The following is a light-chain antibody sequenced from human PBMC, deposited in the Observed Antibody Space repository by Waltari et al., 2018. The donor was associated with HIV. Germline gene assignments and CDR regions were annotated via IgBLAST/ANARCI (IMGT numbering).Light chain of an antibody. V-gene: IGLV3-21*04. CDR3: QLWDGTGDHPGV. J-gene: IGLJ1*01. CDR1: NIGSKG. Sequence: SYVLTQPPSVSVAPGKTARITCGGNNIGSKGVHWYPQNPGQAPVLVIYYDSHRPSGCPGRFSGSKSGNTATLTISRVEAGDEADYYCQLWDGTGDHPGVFGTGTQVTVL. CDR2: YDS.